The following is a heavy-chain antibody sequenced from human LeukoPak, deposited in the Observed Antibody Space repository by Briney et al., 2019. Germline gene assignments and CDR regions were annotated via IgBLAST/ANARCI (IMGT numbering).Heavy chain of an antibody. CDR2: INPSGGST. CDR1: GYTFTSYY. J-gene: IGHJ4*02. CDR3: AREPGGVYSSSLYYFDY. Sequence: ASVKVSCKASGYTFTSYYMHWVRQAPGQGLEWMGIINPSGGSTSYAQKFQGRVTMTEDTSTDTAYMELSSLRSEDTAVYYCAREPGGVYSSSLYYFDYWGQGTLVTVSS. D-gene: IGHD6-13*01. V-gene: IGHV1-46*01.